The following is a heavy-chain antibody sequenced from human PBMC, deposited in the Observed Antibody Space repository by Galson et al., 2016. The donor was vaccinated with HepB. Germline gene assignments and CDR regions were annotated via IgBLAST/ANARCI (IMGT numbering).Heavy chain of an antibody. CDR3: ARPRGTSYYCYGMDV. D-gene: IGHD3-16*01. Sequence: SLRLSCAASGFSLSNYGMHWVRQAPGKGLEWVAVVSDDGTNKYYADSVKGRFTISKDNSKNTLYLQINSLRGEDTAVYYCARPRGTSYYCYGMDVWGQGTTVCVSS. J-gene: IGHJ6*02. V-gene: IGHV3-30*03. CDR1: GFSLSNYG. CDR2: VSDDGTNK.